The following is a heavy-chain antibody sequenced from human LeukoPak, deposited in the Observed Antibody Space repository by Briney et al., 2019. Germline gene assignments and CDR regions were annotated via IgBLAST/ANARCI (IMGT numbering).Heavy chain of an antibody. CDR1: GYTFTSYD. CDR3: ARVGDYYDSSGCDY. CDR2: MNPNSGNT. J-gene: IGHJ4*02. V-gene: IGHV1-8*01. D-gene: IGHD3-22*01. Sequence: ASVKVSCKASGYTFTSYDINWVRQATGQGLEWMGWMNPNSGNTGYAQKFQGRVTMTRDMSTSTVYMELSSLRSEDTAVYYCARVGDYYDSSGCDYWGQGTLVTVSS.